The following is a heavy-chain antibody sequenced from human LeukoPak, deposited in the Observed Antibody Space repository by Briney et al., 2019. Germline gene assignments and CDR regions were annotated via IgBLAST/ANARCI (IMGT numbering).Heavy chain of an antibody. CDR2: ISSDGSST. D-gene: IGHD3-10*01. CDR3: TRFSMARGLKDYMDV. CDR1: GFTFSSYW. V-gene: IGHV3-74*01. Sequence: GGSLRLSCAASGFTFSSYWMHWVRQVPGKGLVWVSRISSDGSSTTYADSVRGRFTISRDNAMNMLYLQVSSLRAEDTAVYYCTRFSMARGLKDYMDVWGEGTTVTVSS. J-gene: IGHJ6*03.